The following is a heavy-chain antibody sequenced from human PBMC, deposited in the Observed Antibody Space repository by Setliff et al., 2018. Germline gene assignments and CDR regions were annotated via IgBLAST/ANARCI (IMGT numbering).Heavy chain of an antibody. CDR3: ASAHYYSGYIEYFQY. CDR1: GFTSTNYA. V-gene: IGHV1-3*01. CDR2: IHAGNGDT. Sequence: ASVKVSCKASGFTSTNYAIHWVRQAPGQRPECMGWIHAGNGDTKYSQKFQGRVTITRDTSASTVYMELSSLRSEDTAVYYCASAHYYSGYIEYFQYWGQGTLVTVSS. J-gene: IGHJ1*01. D-gene: IGHD5-12*01.